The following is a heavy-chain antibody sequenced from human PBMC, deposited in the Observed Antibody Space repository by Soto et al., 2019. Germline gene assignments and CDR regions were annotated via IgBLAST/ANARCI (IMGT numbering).Heavy chain of an antibody. V-gene: IGHV3-48*02. J-gene: IGHJ4*02. Sequence: EVQLVESGGGLVQPGGSLRLSCAASGFTFGSNSMNWVRQVPGKGLEWVSYISSSSSTIYYADSVKGRFTISRDNAKNSLYLQMNSLRDEDTAVYYCARTAVAGPRGYFDYWGQGTLVTVSS. CDR2: ISSSSSTI. CDR1: GFTFGSNS. D-gene: IGHD6-19*01. CDR3: ARTAVAGPRGYFDY.